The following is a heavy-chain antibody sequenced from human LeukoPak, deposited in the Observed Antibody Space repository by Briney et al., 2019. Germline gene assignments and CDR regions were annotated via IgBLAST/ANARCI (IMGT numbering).Heavy chain of an antibody. V-gene: IGHV4-59*12. CDR1: DGSISGYY. Sequence: SETLSLTCTVSDGSISGYYWSWIRQPPGKGLEWIGYIYHSGSTYYNPSLKSRVTISVDRSKNQFSLKLSSVTAADTAVYYCARGSDYSNYWGQGTLVTVSS. CDR2: IYHSGST. J-gene: IGHJ4*02. D-gene: IGHD4-11*01. CDR3: ARGSDYSNY.